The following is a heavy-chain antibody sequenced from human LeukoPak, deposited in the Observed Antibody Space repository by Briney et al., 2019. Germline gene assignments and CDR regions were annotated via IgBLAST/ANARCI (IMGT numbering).Heavy chain of an antibody. D-gene: IGHD4-11*01. CDR3: ARAVNYDFDY. Sequence: ASGKVSCKASGYTFTSYDINWVRQATGQGLEWMGWMNPNSGNTGYAQKFQGRVTITRNTSISTAYMELSSLRTEDTAVYYCARAVNYDFDYWGQGTLVTVSS. J-gene: IGHJ4*02. CDR1: GYTFTSYD. V-gene: IGHV1-8*03. CDR2: MNPNSGNT.